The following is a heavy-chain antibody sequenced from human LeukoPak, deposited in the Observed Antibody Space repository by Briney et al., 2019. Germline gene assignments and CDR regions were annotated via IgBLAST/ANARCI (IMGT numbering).Heavy chain of an antibody. Sequence: GGSLRLSCAASGFTFSSYAMSWVRQAPGKGLEWVSAISGSGGSTYYADSVKGRFTISRDNSKNTLYLQMNSLRAEDTAVYYCAKDQNVWFGELPIDYWGQGTLVTVSS. V-gene: IGHV3-23*01. CDR3: AKDQNVWFGELPIDY. D-gene: IGHD3-10*01. CDR2: ISGSGGST. J-gene: IGHJ4*02. CDR1: GFTFSSYA.